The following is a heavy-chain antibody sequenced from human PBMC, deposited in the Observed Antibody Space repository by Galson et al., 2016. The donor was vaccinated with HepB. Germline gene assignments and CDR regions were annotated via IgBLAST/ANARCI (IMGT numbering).Heavy chain of an antibody. D-gene: IGHD3-22*01. Sequence: SLRLSCAASGVTLSGHGMHWVRQPPGKGLEWVALIAYDGSRTYYAESVKGRFTISRDNSRNTVFLQMNSLRGDDTAVYYCARWTGADNSGSYDYWGQGTLVTVSS. V-gene: IGHV3-33*01. CDR2: IAYDGSRT. CDR3: ARWTGADNSGSYDY. CDR1: GVTLSGHG. J-gene: IGHJ4*02.